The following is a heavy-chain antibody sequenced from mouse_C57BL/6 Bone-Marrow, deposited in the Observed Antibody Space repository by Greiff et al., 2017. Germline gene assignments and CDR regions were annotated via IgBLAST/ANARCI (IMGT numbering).Heavy chain of an antibody. D-gene: IGHD1-1*01. CDR2: IDPEDGET. V-gene: IGHV14-2*01. J-gene: IGHJ1*03. CDR3: SRPITTVVATDWYFDV. Sequence: VQLQQSGAELVKPGASVKLSCTASGFNIKDYYMHWVKQRTEQGLEWIGRIDPEDGETKYAPKFQGKATTTADTSSNTAYLHLSSLTSEDTAVYYCSRPITTVVATDWYFDVWGTGTTVTVSS. CDR1: GFNIKDYY.